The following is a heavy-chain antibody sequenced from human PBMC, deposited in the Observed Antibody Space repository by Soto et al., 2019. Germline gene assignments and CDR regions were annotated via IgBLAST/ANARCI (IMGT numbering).Heavy chain of an antibody. V-gene: IGHV4-61*01. CDR2: VYYNGST. Sequence: QVQLQESGPGLVKPSDTLSLTCSVPGGSVSSHLYYWGWIRQPPGNGLEWIANVYYNGSTNYNPSLKRRVTISLDTSKNQFSLKLSSVTAADTAVYYCARVDYGDYPWFDPWGQGTPVTVSS. CDR1: GGSVSSHLYY. D-gene: IGHD4-17*01. CDR3: ARVDYGDYPWFDP. J-gene: IGHJ5*02.